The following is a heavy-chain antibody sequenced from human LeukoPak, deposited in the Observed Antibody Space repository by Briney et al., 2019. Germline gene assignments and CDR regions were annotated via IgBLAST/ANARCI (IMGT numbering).Heavy chain of an antibody. V-gene: IGHV4-4*07. CDR1: SGPMHSYY. CDR3: ARLRFYDSTGYSPGHYMDL. J-gene: IGHJ6*03. Sequence: SETLSLTCTVSSGPMHSYYWSWIRQTAGKGLEWIGRSYIGLTTDYNPSLKSRVTMSIDTSKNQLSLKLSAVTAADTAVYYCARLRFYDSTGYSPGHYMDLWDKGITVVVSS. D-gene: IGHD3-22*01. CDR2: SYIGLTT.